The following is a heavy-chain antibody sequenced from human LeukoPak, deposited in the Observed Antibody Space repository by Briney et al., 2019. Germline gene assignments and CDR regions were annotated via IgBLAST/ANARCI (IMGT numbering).Heavy chain of an antibody. CDR2: IYHSGST. J-gene: IGHJ5*02. V-gene: IGHV4-30-2*01. Sequence: PSETLSLTCTVSGGSISSGGYYWSWIRQPPGKGLEWIGYIYHSGSTCYNPSLKSRVTISVDRSKNQFSLKLSSVTAADTAVYYCARDSGSPRDWFDPWGQGTLVTVSS. CDR3: ARDSGSPRDWFDP. CDR1: GGSISSGGYY. D-gene: IGHD1-26*01.